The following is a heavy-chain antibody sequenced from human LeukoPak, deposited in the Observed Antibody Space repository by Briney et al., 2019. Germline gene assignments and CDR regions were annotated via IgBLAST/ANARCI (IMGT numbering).Heavy chain of an antibody. J-gene: IGHJ3*02. Sequence: SETLSLTCTVSGDSISSYYWSWIRQPPGKGLEWIGYIYHSGNTNSNPSLKSRVTISVDTTKNQFSLKLSSVTAADTAVYYSARSIIVVVAAGALDIWGQGTMVTVSS. CDR1: GDSISSYY. D-gene: IGHD2-21*02. V-gene: IGHV4-59*08. CDR2: IYHSGNT. CDR3: ARSIIVVVAAGALDI.